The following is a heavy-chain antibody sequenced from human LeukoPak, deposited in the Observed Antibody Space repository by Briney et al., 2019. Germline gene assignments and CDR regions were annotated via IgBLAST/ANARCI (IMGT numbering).Heavy chain of an antibody. CDR3: ARQRVPAAIRFDY. CDR1: GYSFTSYW. CDR2: IYPGDSDT. Sequence: GESLKISCKGSGYSFTSYWIGWVRQMPGKGLEWMGIIYPGDSDTRYSPSFQGQVTISADKSVSTAYLQWSSLKASDTAMYYCARQRVPAAIRFDYWGQGTLVTVSS. J-gene: IGHJ4*02. V-gene: IGHV5-51*01. D-gene: IGHD2-2*02.